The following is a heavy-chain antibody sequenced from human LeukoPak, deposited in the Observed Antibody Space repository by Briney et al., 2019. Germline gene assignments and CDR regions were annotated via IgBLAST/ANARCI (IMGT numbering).Heavy chain of an antibody. Sequence: PSETLSLTCTVSGGSISSGGYYWSWIRQHPGKGLEWIGYIYYSGSTYYNPSLKSRVTISVDTSKNQFSLKLSSVTAADTAVYYCARTRPTWEGWGFDYWGQGTLVTVSS. CDR1: GGSISSGGYY. CDR2: IYYSGST. J-gene: IGHJ4*02. D-gene: IGHD1-26*01. V-gene: IGHV4-31*03. CDR3: ARTRPTWEGWGFDY.